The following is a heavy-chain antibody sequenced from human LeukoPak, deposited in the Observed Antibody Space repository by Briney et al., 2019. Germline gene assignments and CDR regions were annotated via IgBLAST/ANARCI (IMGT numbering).Heavy chain of an antibody. CDR2: IRYDGSNK. Sequence: GGSLRLSCAASGFTFSSYGMHWVRQAPGKGLEWVAFIRYDGSNKYYADSVKGRFTISRDNSKNTLYLQMNSLRAEDTAVYYCAKDFRRFITIFGVVSDYWGQGTLVTVSS. CDR1: GFTFSSYG. CDR3: AKDFRRFITIFGVVSDY. V-gene: IGHV3-30*02. D-gene: IGHD3-3*01. J-gene: IGHJ4*02.